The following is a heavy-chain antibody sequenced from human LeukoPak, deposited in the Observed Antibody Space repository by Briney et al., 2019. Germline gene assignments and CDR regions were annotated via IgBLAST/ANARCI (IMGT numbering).Heavy chain of an antibody. V-gene: IGHV3-23*01. D-gene: IGHD6-13*01. J-gene: IGHJ4*02. CDR2: FSGGGDS. CDR3: ANYSGSSRWFDY. Sequence: GGSLRLSCVASGFTSGVYAMSWVRQAPGKGLEWVSAFSGGGDSFYADSVRGRFSVSADKSKNILYLQMNSLRVEDTAVYYCANYSGSSRWFDYWGQGTLVTVSS. CDR1: GFTSGVYA.